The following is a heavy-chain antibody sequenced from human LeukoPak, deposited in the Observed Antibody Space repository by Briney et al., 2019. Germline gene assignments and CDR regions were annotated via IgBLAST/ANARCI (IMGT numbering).Heavy chain of an antibody. Sequence: PSETLSLTCTVSGVSISSSSYYWGGIRQPPGKGLEWIGSIYYSGSTHYNPSLRSRVTISVDTSKGQFSLKLNSVTAPDTAVYYCARLIGLGEVSPYFDFWGQGRLVTVSS. CDR3: ARLIGLGEVSPYFDF. CDR2: IYYSGST. D-gene: IGHD3-16*02. V-gene: IGHV4-39*07. CDR1: GVSISSSSYY. J-gene: IGHJ4*02.